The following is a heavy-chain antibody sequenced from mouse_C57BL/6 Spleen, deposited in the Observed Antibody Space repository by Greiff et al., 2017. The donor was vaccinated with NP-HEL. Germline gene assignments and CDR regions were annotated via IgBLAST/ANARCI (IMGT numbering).Heavy chain of an antibody. J-gene: IGHJ4*01. V-gene: IGHV7-3*01. CDR3: ARYSTAVLAGAMDY. CDR2: ISHKANGSTT. Sequence: EVQRVESGGGLVQPGGSLSLSCAASGFTFTDYYMSWVRQPPGQALEWMGFISHKANGSTTKESASVKGRFTISRATSQSILYLQMNALSAEDNDTEYYARYSTAVLAGAMDYWGQGTSVTVSS. D-gene: IGHD1-1*01. CDR1: GFTFTDYY.